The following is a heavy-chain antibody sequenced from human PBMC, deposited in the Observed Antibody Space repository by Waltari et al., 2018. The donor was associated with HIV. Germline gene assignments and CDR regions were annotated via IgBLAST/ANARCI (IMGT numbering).Heavy chain of an antibody. D-gene: IGHD5-18*01. Sequence: QLQLQESGPGLVKPSETLSLTCTVSGGSISSSSYYWGWIRQPPGKGLERIGSIYYSGSTYHNPSLKCRVTISVDTSKNQFSLKLSSVTAADTAVYYCARHRGYSYGSDYWGQGTLVTVSS. V-gene: IGHV4-39*01. CDR3: ARHRGYSYGSDY. J-gene: IGHJ4*02. CDR1: GGSISSSSYY. CDR2: IYYSGST.